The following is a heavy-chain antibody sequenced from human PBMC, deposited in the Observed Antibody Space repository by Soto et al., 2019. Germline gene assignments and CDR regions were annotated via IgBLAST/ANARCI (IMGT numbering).Heavy chain of an antibody. D-gene: IGHD6-13*01. Sequence: PSETLSLTCAVYGGSFSGYYWSWIRQPPGKGLEWIGEINHSGSTNYNPSLKSRVTISVDTSKNQFSLKLSSVTAADTAVYYCARADIAAVGAPFDYWGQGTLVTVSS. V-gene: IGHV4-34*01. CDR3: ARADIAAVGAPFDY. J-gene: IGHJ4*02. CDR1: GGSFSGYY. CDR2: INHSGST.